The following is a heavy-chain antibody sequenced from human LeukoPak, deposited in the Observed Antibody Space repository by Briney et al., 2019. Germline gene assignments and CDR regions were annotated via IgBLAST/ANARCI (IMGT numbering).Heavy chain of an antibody. V-gene: IGHV3-48*01. CDR1: GFRFSSYD. J-gene: IGHJ5*01. CDR2: LTRTSSAT. CDR3: ATGGSEYRSDWFDS. Sequence: GGSLRLSCVGSGFRFSSYDMNWVRQAPGRGLEWLSYLTRTSSATWYADSVKGRFTIYRDNAKSSLYLQMNSLRVEDTAVYYCATGGSEYRSDWFDSWGQGTLVNVAS. D-gene: IGHD5-18*01.